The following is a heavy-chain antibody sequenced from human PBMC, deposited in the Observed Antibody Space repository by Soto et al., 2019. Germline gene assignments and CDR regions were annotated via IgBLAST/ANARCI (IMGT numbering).Heavy chain of an antibody. J-gene: IGHJ6*03. Sequence: SETLSLTCSVSGYSVSSSDYYWAWIRQPPGKGPEWIGSMLYSGLTYYNPSLKSRVTLSVDTYKNQFSGGLNSVTASDTAVYYCAPLSVSLSGPYGIHVWGKGTAVAVS. CDR1: GYSVSSSDYY. D-gene: IGHD2-15*01. V-gene: IGHV4-39*01. CDR2: MLYSGLT. CDR3: APLSVSLSGPYGIHV.